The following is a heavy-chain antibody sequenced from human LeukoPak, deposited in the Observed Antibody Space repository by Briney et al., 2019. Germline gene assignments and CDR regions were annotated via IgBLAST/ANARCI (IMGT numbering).Heavy chain of an antibody. CDR1: GFTFSSYG. Sequence: GGSLGLSCAASGFTFSSYGMHWVRQAPGKGLEWVAVISYDGSNKYYADSVKGRFTISRDNSKNTLYLQMNSLRAEDTAVYYCAKEVEYQLLQYYYYGMDVWGKGTTVTVSS. CDR3: AKEVEYQLLQYYYYGMDV. J-gene: IGHJ6*04. V-gene: IGHV3-30*18. D-gene: IGHD2-2*01. CDR2: ISYDGSNK.